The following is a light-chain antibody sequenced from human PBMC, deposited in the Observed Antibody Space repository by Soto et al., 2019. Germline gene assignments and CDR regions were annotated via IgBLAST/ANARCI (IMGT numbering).Light chain of an antibody. CDR1: QGISNY. CDR2: AAS. Sequence: DIQMTQSPSSLSASVRDRVTITCRASQGISNYLAWYQQKPGKVPKLLIYAASTLQSGVPSRFSGSGSGTDFTLTISSLQPEDVATYYCQKYDSASWTFGKGPRWKSN. J-gene: IGKJ1*01. V-gene: IGKV1-27*01. CDR3: QKYDSASWT.